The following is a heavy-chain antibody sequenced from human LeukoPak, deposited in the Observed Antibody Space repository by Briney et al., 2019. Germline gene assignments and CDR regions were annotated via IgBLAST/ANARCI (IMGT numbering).Heavy chain of an antibody. V-gene: IGHV3-23*01. D-gene: IGHD3-10*01. CDR3: ANPIPAYGSGSDY. CDR1: GFTFSSYA. Sequence: GGSLRLSCAASGFTFSSYAMSWVRQAPGMGLEWVSAISGSGGSTYYADSVKGRFTISGDNSKNTLYLQMNSLRAEDTAVYYCANPIPAYGSGSDYWGQGTLVTVSS. J-gene: IGHJ4*02. CDR2: ISGSGGST.